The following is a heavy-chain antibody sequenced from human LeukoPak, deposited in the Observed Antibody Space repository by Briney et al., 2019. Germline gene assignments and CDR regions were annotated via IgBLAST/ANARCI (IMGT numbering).Heavy chain of an antibody. J-gene: IGHJ4*02. CDR3: AKTYYYDSSGYYYSHSFDY. CDR1: GFTFSSYA. D-gene: IGHD3-22*01. V-gene: IGHV3-23*01. Sequence: GTLRLSCAASGFTFSSYAMSWVRQAPGKGLEWVSAISGSGGSTYYADSVKGRFTISRDNSKNTLYLQMNSLRAEDTAVYHCAKTYYYDSSGYYYSHSFDYWGQGTLVTVSS. CDR2: ISGSGGST.